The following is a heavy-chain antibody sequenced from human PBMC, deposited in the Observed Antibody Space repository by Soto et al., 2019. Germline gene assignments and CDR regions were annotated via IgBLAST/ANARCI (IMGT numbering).Heavy chain of an antibody. Sequence: PGESLKISCKGSGYSFTSYWISWVRQMPGKGLEWMGRIDPSDSYTNYSPSFQGHVTISADKSISTAYLQWSSLKASDTAMYYCATSGVHIAARVIYYGMDVWGQGTTVTVSS. CDR1: GYSFTSYW. CDR3: ATSGVHIAARVIYYGMDV. J-gene: IGHJ6*02. D-gene: IGHD6-6*01. CDR2: IDPSDSYT. V-gene: IGHV5-10-1*01.